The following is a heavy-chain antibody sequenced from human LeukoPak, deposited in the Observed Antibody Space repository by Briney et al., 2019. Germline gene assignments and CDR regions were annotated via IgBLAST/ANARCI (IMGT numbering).Heavy chain of an antibody. CDR3: ARDPDEAHCSSTSCRRAWFDP. J-gene: IGHJ5*02. D-gene: IGHD2-2*01. V-gene: IGHV1-69*04. CDR1: GGTFSSYA. CDR2: IIPIFGIA. Sequence: SVKVSCKASGGTFSSYAISWVRQAPGQGLEWMGRIIPIFGIANYARKFQGRVTITAGKSTSTAYMELSSLRSEDTAVYYCARDPDEAHCSSTSCRRAWFDPWGQGTLVTVSS.